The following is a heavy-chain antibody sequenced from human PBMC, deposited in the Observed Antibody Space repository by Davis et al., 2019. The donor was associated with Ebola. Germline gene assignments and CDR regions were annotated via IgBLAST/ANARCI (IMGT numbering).Heavy chain of an antibody. V-gene: IGHV3-48*02. CDR3: ARGAGFLCDY. CDR2: ISSSSSTI. CDR1: GFTFSIYS. Sequence: GESLKIPCAASGFTFSIYSMNWVRQAPGKGLEWVSYISSSSSTIYYADSVKGRFTISRDNAKNSLYLQMNSLRDEDTAVYYCARGAGFLCDYWGQGTLVTVSS. J-gene: IGHJ4*02.